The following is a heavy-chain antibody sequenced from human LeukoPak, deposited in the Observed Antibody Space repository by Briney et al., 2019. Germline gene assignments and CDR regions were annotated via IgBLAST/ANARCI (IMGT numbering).Heavy chain of an antibody. D-gene: IGHD3-22*01. V-gene: IGHV1-69*13. CDR3: ARESSDSSGSWFDP. J-gene: IGHJ5*02. Sequence: SVKVSCMASRGTLSRYALSEVRQAPGQGVEWMEVIVPIFGTANYAQQFQGRVTITADESTNTAYMELSSLRSEDTAVYYCARESSDSSGSWFDPWGQGTLVTVSS. CDR2: IVPIFGTA. CDR1: RGTLSRYA.